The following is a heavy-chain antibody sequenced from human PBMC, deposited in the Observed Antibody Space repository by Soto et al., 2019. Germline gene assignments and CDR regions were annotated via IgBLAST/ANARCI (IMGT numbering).Heavy chain of an antibody. V-gene: IGHV1-69*13. D-gene: IGHD6-19*01. CDR1: GGTFTRYA. J-gene: IGHJ3*02. CDR3: ARDYEGYSSGWAAFDI. CDR2: IIPIFGTA. Sequence: VMVSCKSSGGTFTRYAISWARQAPGQGLEWMGGIIPIFGTANYAQKFQGRVTITADESASTAYMELSSMRSEDTAVYYCARDYEGYSSGWAAFDIWGQGTMVTVSS.